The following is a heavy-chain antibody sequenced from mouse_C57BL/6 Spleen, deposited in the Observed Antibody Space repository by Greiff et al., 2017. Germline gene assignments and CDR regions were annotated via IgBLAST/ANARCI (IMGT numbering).Heavy chain of an antibody. CDR2: IYPSDSET. CDR3: AREVTDYFDY. Sequence: QVQLQQPGAELVRPGSSVKLSCKASGYTFTSYWMDWVKQRPGQGLEWIGNIYPSDSETHYNQKFKDKAPLTVDKSSSTAYMQLSSLTSEDSAVYYCAREVTDYFDYWGQGTTLTVSS. J-gene: IGHJ2*01. CDR1: GYTFTSYW. V-gene: IGHV1-61*01. D-gene: IGHD2-2*01.